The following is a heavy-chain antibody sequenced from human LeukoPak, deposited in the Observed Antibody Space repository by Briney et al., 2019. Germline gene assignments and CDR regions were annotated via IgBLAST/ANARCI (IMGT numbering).Heavy chain of an antibody. CDR2: ISYDGNNK. V-gene: IGHV3-30-3*01. CDR3: ARRRSVWYILVS. D-gene: IGHD6-19*01. Sequence: PGRSLRLSCAGSGFTFSSYAMHWVRQAPGKGLEWVAVISYDGNNKYYADSVKGRFTISRDNSKNTLNLQMNSLRPEDTAVHSCARRRSVWYILVSCGQGTLVTVSS. CDR1: GFTFSSYA. J-gene: IGHJ4*02.